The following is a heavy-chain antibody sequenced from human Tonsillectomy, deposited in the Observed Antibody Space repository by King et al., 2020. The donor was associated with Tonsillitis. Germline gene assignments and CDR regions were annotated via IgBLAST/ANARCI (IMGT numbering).Heavy chain of an antibody. CDR2: LYYSGST. CDR1: GGSISSNNYY. V-gene: IGHV4-39*07. J-gene: IGHJ4*02. CDR3: ARMYYYGSGSYKQFDY. Sequence: QLQESGPGLVKPSETLSLTCSVSGGSISSNNYYWGWIRQPPGKGLEWIGSLYYSGSTYYNPSLKSRVTMSVDTSKNQFSLKLTSVTAADTAVYYCARMYYYGSGSYKQFDYWGQGPLVTVSS. D-gene: IGHD3-10*01.